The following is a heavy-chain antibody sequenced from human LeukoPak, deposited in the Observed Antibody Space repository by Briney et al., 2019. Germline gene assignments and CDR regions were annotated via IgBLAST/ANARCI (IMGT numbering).Heavy chain of an antibody. CDR1: GYNFPSHW. CDR3: ARRGQGNSWQNFDY. V-gene: IGHV5-51*01. J-gene: IGHJ4*02. Sequence: GESLKISCQTSGYNFPSHWIAWVRQIPGKGLEWMGIIYPGDSDVRYSPSFQGQVTISADKSITTAYLQWGSLKASDTAIYYCARRGQGNSWQNFDYWGQGTLVTVSS. CDR2: IYPGDSDV. D-gene: IGHD6-13*01.